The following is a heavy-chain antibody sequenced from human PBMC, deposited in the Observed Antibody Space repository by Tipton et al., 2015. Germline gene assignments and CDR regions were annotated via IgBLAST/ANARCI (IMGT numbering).Heavy chain of an antibody. D-gene: IGHD4-23*01. CDR3: ARARGRHGGLFDS. Sequence: SLRLSCAASGFTFSSSDMHWVRQATGKGLEWVSAIGTAGDKYYSGSVKGRFTISRENAKNSFYLQMNSLRAGDTAVYYCARARGRHGGLFDSWGQGILVTVSS. CDR1: GFTFSSSD. CDR2: IGTAGDK. J-gene: IGHJ4*02. V-gene: IGHV3-13*01.